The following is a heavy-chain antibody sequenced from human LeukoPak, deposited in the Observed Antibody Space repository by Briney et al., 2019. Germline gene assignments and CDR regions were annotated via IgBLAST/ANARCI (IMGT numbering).Heavy chain of an antibody. CDR3: ARRRGPTDEFDY. D-gene: IGHD4-17*01. J-gene: IGHJ4*02. CDR2: LYWNDDK. Sequence: SGPTLVNPTQTLTLTCTFSGFSLSTSGVGVGWIRQPPGKALEWLALLYWNDDKRYSPSLKSRLTITKDTSKSQVVLTMTNMDPVDTATYYCARRRGPTDEFDYWGQGTLVTVSS. V-gene: IGHV2-5*01. CDR1: GFSLSTSGVG.